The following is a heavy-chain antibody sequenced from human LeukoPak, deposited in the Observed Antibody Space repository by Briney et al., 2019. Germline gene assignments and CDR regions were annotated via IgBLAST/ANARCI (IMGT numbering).Heavy chain of an antibody. D-gene: IGHD1-1*01. Sequence: GASVKVSCKASGYTFSTCDINWVRQATGQGLEWMGWMNPNSGNTGFAHKFQGRVTMTRDTSISTAYMELSSLRSEDTAVHYCARVLGSISHWGQGTLVTVSS. CDR1: GYTFSTCD. J-gene: IGHJ4*02. CDR3: ARVLGSISH. CDR2: MNPNSGNT. V-gene: IGHV1-8*01.